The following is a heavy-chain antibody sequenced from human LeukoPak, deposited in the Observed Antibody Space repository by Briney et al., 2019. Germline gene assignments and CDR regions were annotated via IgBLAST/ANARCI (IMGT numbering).Heavy chain of an antibody. CDR2: IIPILGIA. CDR3: ARDSGARGHFDL. V-gene: IGHV1-69*04. CDR1: GGTFSSYA. Sequence: SVKVSCKASGGTFSSYAISWVRQAPGQGLEWMGRIIPILGIANYAQKFQGRVTITADKSTSTAYMELSSLRSEDTAVYYCARDSGARGHFDLWGQGTLVTVSS. J-gene: IGHJ4*02. D-gene: IGHD1-26*01.